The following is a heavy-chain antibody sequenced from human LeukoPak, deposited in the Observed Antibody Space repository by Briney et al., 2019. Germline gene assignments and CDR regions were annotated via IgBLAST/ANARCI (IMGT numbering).Heavy chain of an antibody. D-gene: IGHD2-21*01. J-gene: IGHJ6*03. Sequence: GGSLRLSCAPSVYSLTEYWMTCVPEDPGRRLGWVAHIKQDGGDVYYVDSVEDRFTIARDNAQNSVYLQMNSLGVEDTAVYFCAREAYCGGPSCFAVTYMDVWGEGTTVTVSS. CDR3: AREAYCGGPSCFAVTYMDV. CDR2: IKQDGGDV. V-gene: IGHV3-7*01. CDR1: VYSLTEYW.